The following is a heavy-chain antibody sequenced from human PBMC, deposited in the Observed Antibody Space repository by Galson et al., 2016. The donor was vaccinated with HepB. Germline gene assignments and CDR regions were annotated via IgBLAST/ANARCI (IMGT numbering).Heavy chain of an antibody. CDR3: ARDPRKTRYQLLEVYYYYYGMDV. Sequence: SVKVSCKASGYTFTSYGISWMRQAPGQGLEWMGWINPYNGNTNYAQKLQGRVTMTTDTSTSTAYMELRSLRSDDTAVYYCARDPRKTRYQLLEVYYYYYGMDVWGQGTTVTVSS. D-gene: IGHD2-2*01. CDR1: GYTFTSYG. V-gene: IGHV1-18*01. CDR2: INPYNGNT. J-gene: IGHJ6*02.